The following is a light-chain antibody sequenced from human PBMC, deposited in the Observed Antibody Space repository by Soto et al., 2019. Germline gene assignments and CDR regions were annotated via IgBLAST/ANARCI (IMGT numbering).Light chain of an antibody. Sequence: DIPMTQSPSSLSASEGDRVTITCQSSHDVSRNLNWFQQKPGEAPQLLIYDASNLERGVPSRFSGSGSGTYFTLTISSLQPEDVATYYFQQYNSMLSFGGGTEVEIK. J-gene: IGKJ4*01. CDR1: HDVSRN. CDR3: QQYNSMLS. V-gene: IGKV1-33*01. CDR2: DAS.